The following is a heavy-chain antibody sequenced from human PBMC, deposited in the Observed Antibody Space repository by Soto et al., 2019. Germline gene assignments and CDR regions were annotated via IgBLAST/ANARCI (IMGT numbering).Heavy chain of an antibody. CDR2: IKSKTDGGTT. J-gene: IGHJ6*02. V-gene: IGHV3-15*01. D-gene: IGHD2-8*01. CDR1: GFTFSNAW. Sequence: GGSLRLSRAASGFTFSNAWMSWVRQAPGKGLEWVGRIKSKTDGGTTDYAAPVKGRFTISRDDSKNTLYLQMNSLKTEDTAVYYCTTGYCTNGVCYISGDYYYYGMDVWGQGTTVTVSS. CDR3: TTGYCTNGVCYISGDYYYYGMDV.